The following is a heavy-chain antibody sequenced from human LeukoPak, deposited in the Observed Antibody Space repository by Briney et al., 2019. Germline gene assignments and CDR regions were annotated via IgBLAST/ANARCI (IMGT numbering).Heavy chain of an antibody. CDR2: IYYSGST. V-gene: IGHV4-59*05. D-gene: IGHD1-26*01. Sequence: PSETLSLTCTVSGDSVSIYYWSWIRQPPGKGLEWIGSIYYSGSTYYNPSLKSRVTISVDTSKNQFSLKLSSVTAADTAVYYCARIVGASDYWGQGTLVTVSS. J-gene: IGHJ4*02. CDR3: ARIVGASDY. CDR1: GDSVSIYY.